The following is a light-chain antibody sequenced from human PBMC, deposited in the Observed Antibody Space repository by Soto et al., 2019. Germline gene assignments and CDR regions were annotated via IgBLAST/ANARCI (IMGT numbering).Light chain of an antibody. CDR3: QQYNSYPYT. J-gene: IGKJ2*01. CDR2: KAS. V-gene: IGKV1-5*03. CDR1: QSINSW. Sequence: DIQMTQSPCTLSASVGDRVTITCRASQSINSWLAWYQQKPGKAPTLLIYKASSLWSGVPSRFSGRGSGTEFSLTISSLHPDDFATYYCQQYNSYPYTFGQGTKLEIK.